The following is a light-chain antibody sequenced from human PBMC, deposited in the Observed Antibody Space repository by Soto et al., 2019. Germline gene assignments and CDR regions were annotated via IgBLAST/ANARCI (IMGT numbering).Light chain of an antibody. J-gene: IGKJ5*01. V-gene: IGKV3-20*01. CDR1: QSISSSY. Sequence: EIVLTQSPGTLSLSPEERATLSCRASQSISSSYLAWYQQKPGQAPRLLIYGAFSRATGIPDRFSGSGSGTDFTLTINRVAPEDFEVYYCQQYVSLPITFGQGTRLEIK. CDR2: GAF. CDR3: QQYVSLPIT.